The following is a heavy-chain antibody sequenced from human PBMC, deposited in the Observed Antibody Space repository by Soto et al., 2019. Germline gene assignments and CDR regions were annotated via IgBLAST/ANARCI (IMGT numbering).Heavy chain of an antibody. D-gene: IGHD4-17*01. Sequence: EVQLVESGGGLVQPGGSLRLSCAASGFTFSNYWMHWFRQAPGKGLLWVSRIRTDGSSTGYADSVKGRFTISRDNAKNTLYWQMNILRAEDTAVYYCTREGFYGDYALDYWGQGTLVTVSS. J-gene: IGHJ4*02. CDR2: IRTDGSST. CDR3: TREGFYGDYALDY. CDR1: GFTFSNYW. V-gene: IGHV3-74*01.